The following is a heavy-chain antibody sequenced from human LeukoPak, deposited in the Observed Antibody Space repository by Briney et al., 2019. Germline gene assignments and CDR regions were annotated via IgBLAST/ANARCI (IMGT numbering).Heavy chain of an antibody. D-gene: IGHD2-15*01. CDR2: IYSGGST. V-gene: IGHV3-66*01. CDR3: ARRCGGSCFYAFDI. Sequence: GGSLRLSCAASGFTVSSNYMSWFRQAPGKGLEWVSVIYSGGSTYYADSVKGRFTISRDNSKNTLYLQMNSLRAEDTAVYYCARRCGGSCFYAFDIWGQGTMVTVSS. CDR1: GFTVSSNY. J-gene: IGHJ3*02.